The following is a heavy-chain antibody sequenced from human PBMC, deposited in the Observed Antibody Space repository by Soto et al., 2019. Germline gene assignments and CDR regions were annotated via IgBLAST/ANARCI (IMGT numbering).Heavy chain of an antibody. Sequence: SEPLAVTGSVPAGSVSSYYWSWLRQPPVKGLEWIGYIYYSGSTNYNPSLKSRVTISVDTSKNQFSLKLSSVTAADTAVYYCASQLELSRPFDYWGQGTLVTVSS. CDR1: AGSVSSYY. CDR3: ASQLELSRPFDY. V-gene: IGHV4-59*02. CDR2: IYYSGST. D-gene: IGHD1-7*01. J-gene: IGHJ4*02.